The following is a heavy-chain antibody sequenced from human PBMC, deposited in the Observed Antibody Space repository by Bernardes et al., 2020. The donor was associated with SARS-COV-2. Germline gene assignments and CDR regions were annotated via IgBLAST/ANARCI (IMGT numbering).Heavy chain of an antibody. J-gene: IGHJ4*02. CDR3: ARAPETRLSFDY. D-gene: IGHD3-16*02. V-gene: IGHV4-34*01. CDR2: INHSGST. Sequence: ETLSLTCAVYGGSFSGYYWSWIRQPPGKGLEWIGEINHSGSTNYNPSLKSRVTISVDTSKNQFSLKLSSVTAADTAVYYCARAPETRLSFDYWGQGTLVTVSS. CDR1: GGSFSGYY.